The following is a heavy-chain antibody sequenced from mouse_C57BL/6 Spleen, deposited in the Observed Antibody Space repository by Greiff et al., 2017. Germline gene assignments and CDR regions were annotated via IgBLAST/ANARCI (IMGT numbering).Heavy chain of an antibody. V-gene: IGHV1-15*01. CDR2: IDPETGGT. Sequence: VQRVESGAELVRPGASVTLSCKASGYTFTDYEMHWVKQTPVHGLEWIGAIDPETGGTAYNQKFKGKAILTADKSSSTAYMELRSLTSEDSAVYYCTRYPITKYAMDYWGQGTSVTVSS. CDR3: TRYPITKYAMDY. D-gene: IGHD1-2*01. CDR1: GYTFTDYE. J-gene: IGHJ4*01.